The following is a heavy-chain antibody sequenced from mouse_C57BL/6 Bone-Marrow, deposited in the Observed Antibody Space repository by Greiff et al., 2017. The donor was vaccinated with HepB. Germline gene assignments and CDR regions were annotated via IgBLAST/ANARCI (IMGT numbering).Heavy chain of an antibody. CDR1: GYTFTEYT. CDR2: FYPGSGSI. J-gene: IGHJ2*01. Sequence: VQVVESGAELVKPGASVKLSCKASGYTFTEYTIHWVKQRSGQGLEWIGWFYPGSGSIKYNEKFKDKATLTADKSSSTVYMELSRLTSEDSAVYFCARHEGTEDYFDYWGQGTTLTVSS. V-gene: IGHV1-62-2*01. CDR3: ARHEGTEDYFDY.